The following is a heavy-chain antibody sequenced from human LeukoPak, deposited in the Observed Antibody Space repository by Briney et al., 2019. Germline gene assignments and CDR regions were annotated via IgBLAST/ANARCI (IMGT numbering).Heavy chain of an antibody. V-gene: IGHV3-48*03. Sequence: GGSLRLSCAASGFTFSSYEMNWVRQVPGKGLEWVSYISSSGSTIYYAESVKGRFTISRDNAKNSLYLQMNSLRAEDTAVYYCARDTVDGPFVVSLDYWGQGALVTVSS. D-gene: IGHD2/OR15-2a*01. J-gene: IGHJ4*02. CDR1: GFTFSSYE. CDR2: ISSSGSTI. CDR3: ARDTVDGPFVVSLDY.